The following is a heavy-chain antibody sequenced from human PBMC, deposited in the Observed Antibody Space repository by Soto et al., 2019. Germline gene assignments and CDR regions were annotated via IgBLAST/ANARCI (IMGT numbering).Heavy chain of an antibody. J-gene: IGHJ3*02. V-gene: IGHV4-59*01. D-gene: IGHD3-9*01. CDR3: ARGLPSSYDILTSWRIGNAFDI. CDR2: IYYNGNT. CDR1: GGSIRSYY. Sequence: QVQLQESGPGLVKPSETLSLTCTVSGGSIRSYYWSWIRQSPGKGLEWIGYIYYNGNTNYNPSLKSRVTISVDTAKNQFSLKMSSVTAADTAVYYCARGLPSSYDILTSWRIGNAFDIWGQGTKVTVSS.